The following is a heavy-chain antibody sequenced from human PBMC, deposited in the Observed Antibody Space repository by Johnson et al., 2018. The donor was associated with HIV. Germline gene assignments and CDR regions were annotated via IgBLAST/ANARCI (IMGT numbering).Heavy chain of an antibody. V-gene: IGHV3-66*03. J-gene: IGHJ3*02. Sequence: VQLVESGGGLIQPGGSLRLSCAASGFTVSSNYMSWVRQAPGKGLEWVSAISGSGGSTYYADSMKGRFTISRDNSRNTLYLQMGSLRPEDMAVYYCARASALDIWGQGTMVTVSS. CDR1: GFTVSSNY. CDR2: SGSGGST. CDR3: ARASALDI.